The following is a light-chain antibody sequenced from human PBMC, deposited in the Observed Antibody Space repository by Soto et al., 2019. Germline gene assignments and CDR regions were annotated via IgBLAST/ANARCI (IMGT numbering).Light chain of an antibody. CDR1: QSISSTS. J-gene: IGKJ5*01. V-gene: IGKV3-20*01. Sequence: TQSPSAMSASVGGTVTITCRASQSISSTSLAWYQQKPGQAPRLLIYGASTRATGIPDRFSGSGSGTDFTLTITRLEPEDFAVYYCQQYGGSPITFGLGTRLEIK. CDR2: GAS. CDR3: QQYGGSPIT.